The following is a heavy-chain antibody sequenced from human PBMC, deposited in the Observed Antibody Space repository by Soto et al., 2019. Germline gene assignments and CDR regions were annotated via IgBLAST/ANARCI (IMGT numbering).Heavy chain of an antibody. V-gene: IGHV3-21*01. CDR3: ARSVAATYYYMDV. Sequence: GGFLRLSCAASGFTFSSYSMNWVRQAPGKGLEWVSSISSSSSYIYYADSVKGRFTISRDNAKNSLYLQMNSLRAEDTAVYYCARSVAATYYYMDVWGKGTTVTVSS. CDR2: ISSSSSYI. J-gene: IGHJ6*03. D-gene: IGHD2-15*01. CDR1: GFTFSSYS.